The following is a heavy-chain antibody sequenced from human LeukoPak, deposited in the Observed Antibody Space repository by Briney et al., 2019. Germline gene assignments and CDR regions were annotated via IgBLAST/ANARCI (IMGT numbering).Heavy chain of an antibody. D-gene: IGHD1-26*01. J-gene: IGHJ4*02. CDR2: MNPNSGNT. CDR1: GYTFTSYD. V-gene: IGHV1-8*01. CDR3: ARRAVTGGSYWNPYFDY. Sequence: AAVTASCKASGYTFTSYDINWVRQATGQGLEWMGWMNPNSGNTGYAQKFQGRVTMTRNTSISTASMELSSLKASDTAMYYCARRAVTGGSYWNPYFDYWGQGALVTVSS.